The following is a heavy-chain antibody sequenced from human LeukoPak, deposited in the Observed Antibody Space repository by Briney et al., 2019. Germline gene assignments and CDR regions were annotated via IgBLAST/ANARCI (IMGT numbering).Heavy chain of an antibody. V-gene: IGHV4-61*02. CDR3: ARHPVYSSSDAFDI. J-gene: IGHJ3*02. Sequence: PSQTLSLTCTVSGGSISSSSYYWSWIRQPAGKGLEWIGRIYTSGSSNYNPSLKSRVTISVDTSKNQFSLRLSSVTAADTAVYYCARHPVYSSSDAFDIWGQGTMVTVSS. CDR1: GGSISSSSYY. D-gene: IGHD6-19*01. CDR2: IYTSGSS.